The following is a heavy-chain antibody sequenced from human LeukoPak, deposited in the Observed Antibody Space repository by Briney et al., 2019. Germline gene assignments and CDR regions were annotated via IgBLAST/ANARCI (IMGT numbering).Heavy chain of an antibody. Sequence: GESLKISGKGSGYSFTSYWIGWVRQMPGKGLEWMGIIYPGDSDTRYSPSFQGQVTISADKSISTAYLQWSSLKASDTAIYYCARSTGGGGVVATTAFDYWGQGTLVTVSS. V-gene: IGHV5-51*01. CDR2: IYPGDSDT. CDR3: ARSTGGGGVVATTAFDY. J-gene: IGHJ4*02. D-gene: IGHD5-12*01. CDR1: GYSFTSYW.